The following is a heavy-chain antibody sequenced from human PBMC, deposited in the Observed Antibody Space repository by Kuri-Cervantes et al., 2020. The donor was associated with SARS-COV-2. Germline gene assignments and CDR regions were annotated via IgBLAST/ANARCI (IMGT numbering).Heavy chain of an antibody. J-gene: IGHJ4*02. CDR2: IYYSGST. Sequence: SETLSLTCTVSGGSISSSSYYWGWFRQPPGKGLEWIGSIYYSGSTYYNPSLKSRVTISVDTSKNQFSLKLSSVTAADTAVYYCARLSGYDSSGYNDYWGQGTLVTVSS. V-gene: IGHV4-39*01. D-gene: IGHD3-22*01. CDR3: ARLSGYDSSGYNDY. CDR1: GGSISSSSYY.